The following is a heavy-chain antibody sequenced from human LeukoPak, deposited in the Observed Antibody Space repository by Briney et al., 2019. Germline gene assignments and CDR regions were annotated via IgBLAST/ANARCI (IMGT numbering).Heavy chain of an antibody. CDR1: GGSFGGYY. J-gene: IGHJ4*02. V-gene: IGHV4-34*01. D-gene: IGHD2-21*02. CDR3: ASRDCAYCGGDCYSCYFDY. Sequence: SETLSLTCAVYGGSFGGYYWSWIRQPPGKGLEWIGEINHSGSTNYNPSLKSRVTISVDTSKNQFSLKLSSVTAADTAVYYCASRDCAYCGGDCYSCYFDYWGQGTLVTVSS. CDR2: INHSGST.